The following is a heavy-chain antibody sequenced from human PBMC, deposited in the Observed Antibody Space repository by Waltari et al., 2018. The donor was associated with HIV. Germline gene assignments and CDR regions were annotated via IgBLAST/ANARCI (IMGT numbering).Heavy chain of an antibody. CDR2: IYDEGKT. Sequence: EVQVVESGGGLIQPGGSLRLSCAASGFTVSRKYMSWVRQAPGKGLEWVSTIYDEGKTYYADSVRGRFTISRDISRNTMYLQMDSLRAEDTAIYYCARTQTEAGLQYYYAMDVWDQGP. CDR1: GFTVSRKY. V-gene: IGHV3-53*01. J-gene: IGHJ6*02. D-gene: IGHD6-19*01. CDR3: ARTQTEAGLQYYYAMDV.